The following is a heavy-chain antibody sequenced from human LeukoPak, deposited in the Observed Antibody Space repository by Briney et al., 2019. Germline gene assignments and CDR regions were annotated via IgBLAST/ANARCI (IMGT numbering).Heavy chain of an antibody. CDR2: INHSGST. D-gene: IGHD4-23*01. CDR3: ARMAHEVATRLPFDY. Sequence: SETLSLTCAVYGGSFSGYYWSWIRQPPVKGLEWIGEINHSGSTNYNPSLKSRVTISVDTSKNQFSLKLSSVTAADTAVYYCARMAHEVATRLPFDYWGQGTLVTVSS. CDR1: GGSFSGYY. J-gene: IGHJ4*02. V-gene: IGHV4-34*01.